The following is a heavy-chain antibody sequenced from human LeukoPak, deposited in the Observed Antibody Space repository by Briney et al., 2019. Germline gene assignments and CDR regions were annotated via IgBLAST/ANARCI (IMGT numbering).Heavy chain of an antibody. Sequence: GGSLRLSCAASGFTFSDYYMSWISQAPGKGLEWVSYISSSGSTIYYADSVKGRFTISRDNAKNSLYLQMNSLRAEDTAVYYCARDYGRGQLPFDYWGQGTLVTVSS. CDR3: ARDYGRGQLPFDY. V-gene: IGHV3-11*01. D-gene: IGHD5-24*01. J-gene: IGHJ4*02. CDR1: GFTFSDYY. CDR2: ISSSGSTI.